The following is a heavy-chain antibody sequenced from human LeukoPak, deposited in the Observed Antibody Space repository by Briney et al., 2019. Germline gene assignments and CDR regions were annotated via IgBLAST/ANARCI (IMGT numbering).Heavy chain of an antibody. D-gene: IGHD6-13*01. J-gene: IGHJ4*01. Sequence: GGSLRLSCAASEFTFSIYGMQWVRQAPGKGLEGVADISYDGSYKFYADSVKGRFTISRDNSKSTLYLQMNSLRAEDTAVYYCAKDRYSGLNTIDNWGHGALVTVSS. V-gene: IGHV3-30*18. CDR3: AKDRYSGLNTIDN. CDR1: EFTFSIYG. CDR2: ISYDGSYK.